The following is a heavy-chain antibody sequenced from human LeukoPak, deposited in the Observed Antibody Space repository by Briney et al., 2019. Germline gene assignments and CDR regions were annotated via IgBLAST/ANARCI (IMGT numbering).Heavy chain of an antibody. D-gene: IGHD2-15*01. Sequence: GGSLRLSCAASGFTFSSYAMNWVRLAPGKGLEWVSAISGSGGSTYYADSVKGRFTISRDNSKNTLYLQMNSLRAEDTAVYYCAREGEYCSGGSCYSWFDPWGQGTLVTVSS. J-gene: IGHJ5*02. CDR2: ISGSGGST. V-gene: IGHV3-23*01. CDR1: GFTFSSYA. CDR3: AREGEYCSGGSCYSWFDP.